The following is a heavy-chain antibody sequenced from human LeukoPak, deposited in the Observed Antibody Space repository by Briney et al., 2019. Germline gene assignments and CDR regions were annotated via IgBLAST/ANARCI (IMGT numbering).Heavy chain of an antibody. CDR1: GFIFNHYW. V-gene: IGHV3-7*04. CDR3: VRGGFSLDY. J-gene: IGHJ4*02. Sequence: GGSLRLSCAASGFIFNHYWMTWVRHTPGKGLECVASIKPDGSENYYVDSVKGRFTISRDNAKNSLHLQMNSLRAEDTALYYCVRGGFSLDYWGQGTLVTVSS. CDR2: IKPDGSEN.